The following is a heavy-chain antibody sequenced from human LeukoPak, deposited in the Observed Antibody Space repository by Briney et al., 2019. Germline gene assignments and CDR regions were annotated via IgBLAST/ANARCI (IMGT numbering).Heavy chain of an antibody. CDR1: GFTFSSYG. J-gene: IGHJ5*02. CDR3: AKDQVVPAAKSKGGNWFDP. CDR2: ISYDRSNK. Sequence: PGRSLRLSCAASGFTFSSYGMHWVRQAPGKGLEWVAVISYDRSNKYYADSVKGRFTISRDNSKNTLYLQMNSLRAEDTAVYYCAKDQVVPAAKSKGGNWFDPWGQGTLVTVSS. V-gene: IGHV3-30*18. D-gene: IGHD2-2*01.